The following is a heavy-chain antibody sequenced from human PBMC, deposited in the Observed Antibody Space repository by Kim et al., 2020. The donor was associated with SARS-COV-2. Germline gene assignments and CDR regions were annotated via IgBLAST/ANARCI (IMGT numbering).Heavy chain of an antibody. D-gene: IGHD6-13*01. CDR1: GFTFRSYW. Sequence: GGSLRLSCAASGFTFRSYWMSWVRQAPGKGLEWVANIKQDGSEKYYVDSVKGRFTISRDNAKNSLYLQMNSLRAEDTAVYYCARKYSSSWNFQHWGQGTL. V-gene: IGHV3-7*01. CDR3: ARKYSSSWNFQH. CDR2: IKQDGSEK. J-gene: IGHJ1*01.